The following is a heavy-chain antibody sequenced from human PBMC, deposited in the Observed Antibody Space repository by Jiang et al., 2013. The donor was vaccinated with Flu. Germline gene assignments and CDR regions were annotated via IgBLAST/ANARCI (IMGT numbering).Heavy chain of an antibody. CDR2: INHSGST. J-gene: IGHJ4*02. Sequence: LLKPSETLSLTCAVYGGSFSGYYWSWIRQPPGKGLEWIGEINHSGSTNYNPSLKSRVTISVDTSKNQFSLKLSSVTAADTAVYYCARLTYYDYVWGSYRWDYWGQGTLVTVSS. D-gene: IGHD3-16*02. CDR1: GGSFSGYY. V-gene: IGHV4-34*01. CDR3: ARLTYYDYVWGSYRWDY.